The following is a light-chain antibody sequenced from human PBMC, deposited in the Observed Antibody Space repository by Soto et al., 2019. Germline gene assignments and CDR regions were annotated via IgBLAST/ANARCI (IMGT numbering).Light chain of an antibody. J-gene: IGLJ1*01. V-gene: IGLV2-14*01. CDR3: TSYTSSSTYV. CDR1: SSDVGGYKY. CDR2: EVT. Sequence: QSVLAQPASVSGSPAQSITISCTGTSSDVGGYKYVSWYQQHPGKVPKLMIYEVTNRPSGVSSRFSGSKSGNTASLTISGLQAEDEADYYCTSYTSSSTYVFGTGTKVTVL.